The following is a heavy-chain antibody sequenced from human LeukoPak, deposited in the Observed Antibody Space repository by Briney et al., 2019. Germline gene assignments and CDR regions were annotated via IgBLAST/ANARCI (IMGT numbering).Heavy chain of an antibody. CDR2: ISGGGGTS. D-gene: IGHD3-10*01. J-gene: IGHJ4*02. CDR1: GFTFSSYA. Sequence: PGGSLRLSCAASGFTFSSYAMSWVRQAPGKGLEWVSAISGGGGTSYYADSVKGRFTIFRDNSKTTLYLQMNSLRAEDTAVYYCAKSRFGEFSPSALEYWGQGTLVTVSS. V-gene: IGHV3-23*01. CDR3: AKSRFGEFSPSALEY.